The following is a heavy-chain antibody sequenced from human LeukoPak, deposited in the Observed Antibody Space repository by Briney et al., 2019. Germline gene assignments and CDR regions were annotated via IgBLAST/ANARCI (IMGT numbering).Heavy chain of an antibody. V-gene: IGHV3-7*01. Sequence: GGSLRLSCAASGFTFSSYWMSWVRQAPGKGLEWVANIKQDGSEKYYVDSVKGRFTISGDNAKNSLYLQMNSLRAEDTAVYYCARDRGYSSSGWFYAFDVWGQGTMVTVSS. D-gene: IGHD6-13*01. CDR1: GFTFSSYW. CDR2: IKQDGSEK. J-gene: IGHJ3*01. CDR3: ARDRGYSSSGWFYAFDV.